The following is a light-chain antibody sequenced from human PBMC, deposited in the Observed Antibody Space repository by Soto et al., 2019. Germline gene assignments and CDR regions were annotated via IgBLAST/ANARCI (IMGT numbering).Light chain of an antibody. V-gene: IGKV1-12*01. Sequence: DIQMTQSPSSVSASVVDRVTVTCRASQGISSWLAWYQKKPGKAPKLLIYAASSLQSGVPSRFSGSGSGTDFTLTISSLQPEDFATYYCQQFNNYPLTFGQGTRLEIK. CDR2: AAS. J-gene: IGKJ5*01. CDR3: QQFNNYPLT. CDR1: QGISSW.